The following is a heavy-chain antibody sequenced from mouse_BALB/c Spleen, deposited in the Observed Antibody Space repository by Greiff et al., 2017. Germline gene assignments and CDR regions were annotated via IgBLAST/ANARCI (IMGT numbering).Heavy chain of an antibody. CDR2: ISSGGSYT. Sequence: EVMLVESGGDLVKPGGSLKLSCAASGFTFSSYGMSWVRQTPDKRLEWVATISSGGSYTYYPDSVKGRFTISRDNAKNTLYLQMSSLKSEDTAMYYCARHYYRSFAYWGQGTLVTVSA. J-gene: IGHJ3*01. CDR3: ARHYYRSFAY. CDR1: GFTFSSYG. V-gene: IGHV5-6*01. D-gene: IGHD2-14*01.